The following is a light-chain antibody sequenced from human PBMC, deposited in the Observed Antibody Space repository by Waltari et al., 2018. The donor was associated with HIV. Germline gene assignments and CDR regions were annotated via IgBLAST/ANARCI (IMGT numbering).Light chain of an antibody. Sequence: QSVLTQPPSVSAAPGQKVTISCSGTSSNIGNNYVSWYQQLPGTAPTLLIFENNKRPSGIPDRVSGSKSGTSATLGITGLQTGDEADYYCGTWDSSLSTGMFGGGTKLTVL. J-gene: IGLJ3*02. V-gene: IGLV1-51*01. CDR2: ENN. CDR3: GTWDSSLSTGM. CDR1: SSNIGNNY.